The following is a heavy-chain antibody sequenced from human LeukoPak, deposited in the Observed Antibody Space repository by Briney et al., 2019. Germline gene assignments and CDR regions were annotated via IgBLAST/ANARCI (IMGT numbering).Heavy chain of an antibody. D-gene: IGHD1-26*01. CDR1: GFTFTNYW. CDR2: IKQDGSEK. CDR3: ARAGYSGSSYNYFDY. V-gene: IGHV3-7*02. Sequence: PGGSLRLSCAASGFTFTNYWMTWVRQAPGKGLEWVANIKQDGSEKYYVDSVKGRFTISRDNAENSVYLQMNSLRAEDTAVYYCARAGYSGSSYNYFDYWGQGTLVTVSS. J-gene: IGHJ4*02.